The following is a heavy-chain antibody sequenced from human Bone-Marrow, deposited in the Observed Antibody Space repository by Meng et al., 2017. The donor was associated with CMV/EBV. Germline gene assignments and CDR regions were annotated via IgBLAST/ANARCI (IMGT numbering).Heavy chain of an antibody. J-gene: IGHJ4*02. CDR1: GFTFTRYW. V-gene: IGHV3-30*03. D-gene: IGHD4-17*01. Sequence: GGSLRLSCAASGFTFTRYWMHWVRQAPGKGLEWVAVISYDGSNKYYADSVKGRFTISRDNSKNTLYLQMNSLRAEDTAVYYCARDLEIYGDSPRGFDYWGQGTLVTVSS. CDR2: ISYDGSNK. CDR3: ARDLEIYGDSPRGFDY.